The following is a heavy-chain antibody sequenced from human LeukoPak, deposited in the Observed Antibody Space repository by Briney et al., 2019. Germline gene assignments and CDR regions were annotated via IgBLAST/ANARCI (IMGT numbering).Heavy chain of an antibody. Sequence: ASVKVSCTASGYTFTGYYMHWVRQAPGQGLEWMGWINPNSGGTNYAQKFQGSVTMTRDTSISTAYMELSRLRSDDTAVYYCARGLTYDFWSGYYIYYGMDVWGQGTTVTVSS. CDR1: GYTFTGYY. J-gene: IGHJ6*02. CDR2: INPNSGGT. V-gene: IGHV1-2*02. CDR3: ARGLTYDFWSGYYIYYGMDV. D-gene: IGHD3-3*01.